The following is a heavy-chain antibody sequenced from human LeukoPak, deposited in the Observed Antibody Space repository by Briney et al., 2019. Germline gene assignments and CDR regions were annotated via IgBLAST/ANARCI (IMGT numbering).Heavy chain of an antibody. V-gene: IGHV4-34*01. D-gene: IGHD5-12*01. Sequence: SETLSLTCAVYGGSFSGYYWSWIRQPPGKGLEWIGEINHSGSTNYNPSLKSRVTISVDTSKNQFSLKLSSVTAADTAVYYCAREHRRGATGKFDYWGQGTLATVSS. CDR1: GGSFSGYY. CDR2: INHSGST. CDR3: AREHRRGATGKFDY. J-gene: IGHJ4*02.